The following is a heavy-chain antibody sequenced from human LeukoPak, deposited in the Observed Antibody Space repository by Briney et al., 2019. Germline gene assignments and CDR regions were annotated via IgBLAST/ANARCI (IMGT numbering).Heavy chain of an antibody. CDR2: IYPGDSDT. Sequence: GDSLKISCKGSGYSFINYWIGWVRPMPGKGLEWMGIIYPGDSDTRYSPSLQGQVTISADKSTSTAYLQWSSLKASDTAIYYCARPESGSTWGAFDIWGQGTMVTVSS. CDR1: GYSFINYW. V-gene: IGHV5-51*01. CDR3: ARPESGSTWGAFDI. D-gene: IGHD1-26*01. J-gene: IGHJ3*02.